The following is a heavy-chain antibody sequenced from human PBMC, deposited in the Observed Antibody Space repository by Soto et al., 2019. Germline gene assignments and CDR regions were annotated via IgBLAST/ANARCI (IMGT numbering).Heavy chain of an antibody. J-gene: IGHJ6*02. V-gene: IGHV4-39*01. CDR3: ARPGPGYSSSWYENGMDV. CDR2: IYYSGST. Sequence: PSETLSLTCTVSGGSISSSSYYWGWIRQPPGKGLEWIGSIYYSGSTYYTPSLKSRVTISVDTSKNQFSLKLSSVTAADTAVYYCARPGPGYSSSWYENGMDVWGQGTTVTVSS. D-gene: IGHD6-13*01. CDR1: GGSISSSSYY.